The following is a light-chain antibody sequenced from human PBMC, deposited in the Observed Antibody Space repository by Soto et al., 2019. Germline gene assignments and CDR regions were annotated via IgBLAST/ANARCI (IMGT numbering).Light chain of an antibody. CDR2: DAS. CDR3: QQRSNWPPWT. V-gene: IGKV3-11*01. Sequence: EIVLTQSPATVSVSPGESATLSCRASQSVRNYLAWYQQKPGQAPRLLIFDASNRATGIPSRFSGSGSGTYFTLSISSLQSEDFAVYYCQQRSNWPPWTFGPGTRVDL. J-gene: IGKJ3*01. CDR1: QSVRNY.